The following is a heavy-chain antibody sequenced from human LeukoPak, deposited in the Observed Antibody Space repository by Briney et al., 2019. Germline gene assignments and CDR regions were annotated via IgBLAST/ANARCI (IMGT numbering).Heavy chain of an antibody. V-gene: IGHV4-59*01. CDR3: ARVEGFGELLGKDAFDI. CDR2: IYYSGST. D-gene: IGHD3-10*01. CDR1: GGSIGSYY. Sequence: KPSETLSLTCTVSGGSIGSYYWSWIRQPPGKGLEWIGYIYYSGSTNYNPSLKSRVTISVDTSKNQFSLKLSSVTAADTAVYYCARVEGFGELLGKDAFDIWGQGTMVTVSS. J-gene: IGHJ3*02.